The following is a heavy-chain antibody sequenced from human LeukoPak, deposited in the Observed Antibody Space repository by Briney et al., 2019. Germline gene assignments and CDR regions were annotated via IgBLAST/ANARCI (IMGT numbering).Heavy chain of an antibody. D-gene: IGHD7-27*01. CDR3: TKTGGPWD. Sequence: PGGSLRLSCAASGFTFNDAWMTWVRQAPGKGLEWVSVIYSDGTSYYADSVKARFSISRDNSKNSLYLQMNSLRVEDTAMYYCTKTGGPWDWGQGTLVTVSS. CDR1: GFTFNDAW. V-gene: IGHV3-53*01. CDR2: IYSDGTS. J-gene: IGHJ4*02.